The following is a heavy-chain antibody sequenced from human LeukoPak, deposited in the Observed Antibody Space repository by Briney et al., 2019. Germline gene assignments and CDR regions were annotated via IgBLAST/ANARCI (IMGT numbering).Heavy chain of an antibody. J-gene: IGHJ6*03. CDR3: ARGEQLVDYYYYMDV. CDR1: GYTFTGYD. D-gene: IGHD6-6*01. V-gene: IGHV1-2*02. Sequence: ASVKVSCKASGYTFTGYDMHWVRQAPGQGLEWMGWINPNSGGTNYAQKFQGRVTMTRDTSISTAYMELSRLRSDDTAVYYCARGEQLVDYYYYMDVWGKGTTVTVSS. CDR2: INPNSGGT.